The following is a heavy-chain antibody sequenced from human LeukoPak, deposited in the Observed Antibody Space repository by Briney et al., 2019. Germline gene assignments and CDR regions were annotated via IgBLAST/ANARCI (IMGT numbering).Heavy chain of an antibody. Sequence: PGGSLRLSCAASGFTFSSYVVSWVRQAPGKGLEWVSSISESGGSTYYADSVKGRFTISRDNSKNTLYLQMNSLRAEDTAVYYCASTHSSGHPPYYYGMDVWGQGTTVTVSS. CDR1: GFTFSSYV. V-gene: IGHV3-23*01. CDR2: ISESGGST. J-gene: IGHJ6*02. D-gene: IGHD6-19*01. CDR3: ASTHSSGHPPYYYGMDV.